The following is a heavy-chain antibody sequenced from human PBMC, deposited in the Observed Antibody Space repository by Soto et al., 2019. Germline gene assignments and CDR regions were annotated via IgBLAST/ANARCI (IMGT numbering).Heavy chain of an antibody. Sequence: DEQLVESGGGSLQPGESLRLSCAASGFSFRNYAMTWVRQSPGKGLEWVSLISSGGGTTNYADSVKGRVSISRDNSQKMLYLQMNGLRGEDTALYYCAKLKGGLGRFYGMDAWGQGTMVIVSS. CDR2: ISSGGGTT. CDR1: GFSFRNYA. D-gene: IGHD3-3*01. CDR3: AKLKGGLGRFYGMDA. V-gene: IGHV3-23*04. J-gene: IGHJ6*01.